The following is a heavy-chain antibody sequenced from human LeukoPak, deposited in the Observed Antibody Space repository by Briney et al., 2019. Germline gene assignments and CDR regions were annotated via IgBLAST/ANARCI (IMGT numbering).Heavy chain of an antibody. CDR1: GGSFSGYY. Sequence: SETLSLTCAVYGGSFSGYYWSWIPQPPGKGLEWIGEINHSGSTNYNPSLKSRVTISVDTSKNQFSLKLSSVTAADTAVYYCARAGDSSGAKPDFGYWGQGTLVTVSS. J-gene: IGHJ4*02. V-gene: IGHV4-34*01. CDR2: INHSGST. D-gene: IGHD3-22*01. CDR3: ARAGDSSGAKPDFGY.